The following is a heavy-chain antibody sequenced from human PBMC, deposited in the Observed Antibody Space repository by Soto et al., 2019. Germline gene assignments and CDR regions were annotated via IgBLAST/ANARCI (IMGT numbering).Heavy chain of an antibody. Sequence: KESGPVLVKPTETLTLTCTFSGFSLSNARMGVSCIRQPPGKALEWLAHIFSNDEKSYSTSLKSRLTISKDTSKSQVVLTLTNMYAVDTATYYCPRTAAGINYYYYYSMDVWGKGTTVTVSS. V-gene: IGHV2-26*01. J-gene: IGHJ6*03. D-gene: IGHD2-15*01. CDR2: IFSNDEK. CDR1: GFSLSNARMG. CDR3: PRTAAGINYYYYYSMDV.